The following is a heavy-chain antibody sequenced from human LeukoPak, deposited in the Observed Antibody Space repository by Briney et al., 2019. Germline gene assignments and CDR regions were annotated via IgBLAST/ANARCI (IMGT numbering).Heavy chain of an antibody. D-gene: IGHD3-3*01. CDR2: IIPIFGTA. V-gene: IGHV1-69*13. CDR3: ARVSEPPTYYDFWSGYFSTKNHAFDI. CDR1: GGTFSSYA. J-gene: IGHJ3*02. Sequence: SVKVSCKASGGTFSSYAISWVRQAPGQGLEWMGGIIPIFGTANYAQKFQGRVTITADESTSTAYMELSSLRSDDTAVYYCARVSEPPTYYDFWSGYFSTKNHAFDIWGQGTMVTVSS.